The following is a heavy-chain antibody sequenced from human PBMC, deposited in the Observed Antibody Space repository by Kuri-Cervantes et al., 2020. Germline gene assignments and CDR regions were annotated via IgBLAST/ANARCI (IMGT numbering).Heavy chain of an antibody. CDR3: ARLYCSGGSCYLRY. Sequence: GGSLRLSCAASGFTFSTYWMSWVRQAPGKGLEWVANIKQDGSDKYYVDSVKGRFPISRDNAKNSLYLQMNSLRAEDAAVYYCARLYCSGGSCYLRYWGQGTLVTVSS. CDR2: IKQDGSDK. D-gene: IGHD2-15*01. V-gene: IGHV3-7*04. J-gene: IGHJ4*02. CDR1: GFTFSTYW.